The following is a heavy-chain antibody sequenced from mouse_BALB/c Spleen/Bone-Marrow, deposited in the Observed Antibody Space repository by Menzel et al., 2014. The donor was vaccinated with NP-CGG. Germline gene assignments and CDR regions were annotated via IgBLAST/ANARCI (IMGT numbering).Heavy chain of an antibody. Sequence: VQLQQSGAELARPGASAKLSCKASGYTFXSYWMRWVKQRPGQGLQWIGAIYPGDGDTRYTQKFRGKATLTADKSSNTAYMQLSSLTSEDSAVYFCASPYGNYDAMDYWGQGTSVTVSS. CDR3: ASPYGNYDAMDY. CDR1: GYTFXSYW. J-gene: IGHJ4*01. V-gene: IGHV1-87*01. D-gene: IGHD2-1*01. CDR2: IYPGDGDT.